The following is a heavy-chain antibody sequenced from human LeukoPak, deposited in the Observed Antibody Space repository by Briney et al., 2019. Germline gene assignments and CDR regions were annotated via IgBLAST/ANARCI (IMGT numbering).Heavy chain of an antibody. CDR2: IYYSGST. V-gene: IGHV4-39*07. CDR1: GGSISSSSYY. J-gene: IGHJ3*02. D-gene: IGHD7-27*01. Sequence: SETLSLTCTVSGGSISSSSYYWGWIRQPPGKGLEWIGSIYYSGSTYYNPSLKSRVTISVDTSKNQFSLKLSSVTAADTAVYYCARVYWGNSYDAFDIWGQGTMVTVSS. CDR3: ARVYWGNSYDAFDI.